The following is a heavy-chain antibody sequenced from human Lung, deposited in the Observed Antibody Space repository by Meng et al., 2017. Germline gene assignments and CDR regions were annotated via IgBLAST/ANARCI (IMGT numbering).Heavy chain of an antibody. D-gene: IGHD3-10*01. CDR1: GFSFSSYA. V-gene: IGHV3-23*04. J-gene: IGHJ4*02. CDR2: LSGGGFTT. Sequence: VQLVGSWGGLVQPGGSLRSSFAASGFSFSSYAMGWVRHAPGKGLEWVSALSGGGFTTYYADSVKGRFAISRHNSKNTLYLQMNSLRAEDTALYYCAKYSYGLGDYLDYWGQGALVTVSS. CDR3: AKYSYGLGDYLDY.